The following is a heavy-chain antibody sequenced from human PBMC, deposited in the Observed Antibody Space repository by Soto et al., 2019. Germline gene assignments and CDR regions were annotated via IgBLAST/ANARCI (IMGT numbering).Heavy chain of an antibody. CDR2: VGLNGANT. J-gene: IGHJ4*02. D-gene: IGHD3-10*01. CDR1: SFTFSDYA. V-gene: IGHV3-23*01. CDR3: AKGSRSGGLYNFDY. Sequence: AASSFTFSDYAMTWVRQAPGKGLEWVATVGLNGANTRYADSVKGRFTISRDDSRDAVFLQMNNLRLEDTAVYYCAKGSRSGGLYNFDYWGQGTPVTVSS.